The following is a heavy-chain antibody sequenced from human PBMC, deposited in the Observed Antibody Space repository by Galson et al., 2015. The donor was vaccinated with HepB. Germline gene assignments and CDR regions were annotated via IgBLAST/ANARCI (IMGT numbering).Heavy chain of an antibody. D-gene: IGHD3-22*01. CDR1: GGSIINSS. CDR2: ISYNGNT. Sequence: SETLSLTCTVSGGSIINSSWWGWIRQPPGKGLEWVGYISYNGNTNQSPSLKRRAIISVDMSKSQFSLKLTSVTAADTAVYYCARLSSYYYDSSAYFQGGYFDLWGRGALVTVSS. V-gene: IGHV4-59*08. CDR3: ARLSSYYYDSSAYFQGGYFDL. J-gene: IGHJ2*01.